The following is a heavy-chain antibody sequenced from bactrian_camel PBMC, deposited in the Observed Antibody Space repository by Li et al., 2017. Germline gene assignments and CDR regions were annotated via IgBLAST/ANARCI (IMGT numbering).Heavy chain of an antibody. CDR2: IDSDGST. D-gene: IGHD5*01. V-gene: IGHV3S53*01. J-gene: IGHJ4*01. CDR3: AARQPCRVWLGYEDPGEYNI. CDR1: GYRVSSRC. Sequence: HVQLVESGGGLVQAGGSLSLSCAASGYRVSSRCIGWFRQAPGKEREGVAFIDSDGSTSYADSVKGRFTISKDNAKNILYLQMNDLQPEDTAMYYCAARQPCRVWLGYEDPGEYNIWGQGTQVTV.